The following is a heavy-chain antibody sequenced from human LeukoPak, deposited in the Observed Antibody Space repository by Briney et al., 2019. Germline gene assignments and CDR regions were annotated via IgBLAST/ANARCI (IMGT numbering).Heavy chain of an antibody. CDR1: GFTFSSYV. V-gene: IGHV3-30-3*01. CDR3: ARDRSGEWLLLLGY. J-gene: IGHJ4*02. Sequence: PGGSLRLSCAASGFTFSSYVMHWVRQAPGKGLEWVADISYDGSNKYHADSVKGRFTISRDNSKNTLYLQMNSLRAEDTAVYYCARDRSGEWLLLLGYWGQGTLVTVSS. D-gene: IGHD3-22*01. CDR2: ISYDGSNK.